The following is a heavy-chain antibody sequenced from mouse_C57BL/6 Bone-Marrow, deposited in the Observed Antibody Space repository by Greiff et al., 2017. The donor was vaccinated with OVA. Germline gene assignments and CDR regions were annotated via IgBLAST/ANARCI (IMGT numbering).Heavy chain of an antibody. CDR1: GYTFTSYW. CDR3: ASDGYGSSYRFAY. J-gene: IGHJ3*01. CDR2: IHPNSGST. Sequence: QVQLQQPGAELVKPGASVKLSCKASGYTFTSYWMHWVKQRPGQGLEWIGMIHPNSGSTNYNEKFKSKATLTVDTSSSTAYMQLSSLTSEDSAVYYCASDGYGSSYRFAYWGQGTLVTVSA. D-gene: IGHD1-1*01. V-gene: IGHV1-64*01.